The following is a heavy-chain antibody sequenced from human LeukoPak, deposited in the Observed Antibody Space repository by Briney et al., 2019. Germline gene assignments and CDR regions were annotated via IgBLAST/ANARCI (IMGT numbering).Heavy chain of an antibody. CDR1: GYTFTSYD. J-gene: IGHJ3*02. CDR2: MNPNSDNT. CDR3: ARGGRYFDWLSLWGDAFDI. V-gene: IGHV1-8*01. Sequence: ASVKVSCKASGYTFTSYDINWVRQATGQGLEWMGWMNPNSDNTGYAQKFQGRVTMTRNTSISTAYMELSSLRSEDTAVYYCARGGRYFDWLSLWGDAFDIWGQGTMVTVSS. D-gene: IGHD3-9*01.